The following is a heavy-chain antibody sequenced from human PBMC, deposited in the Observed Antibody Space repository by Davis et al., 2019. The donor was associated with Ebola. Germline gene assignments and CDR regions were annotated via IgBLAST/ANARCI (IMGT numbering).Heavy chain of an antibody. CDR1: GFTFSSYW. CDR3: ARDGEHYSDLDY. CDR2: IKSDGSTK. Sequence: PGGSLRLSCVVSGFTFSSYWMHWVRQAPGKGLVWVSRIKSDGSTKGYADSVKGRFTISRDNAKNTLYLQMDSLRAEDTAVYYCARDGEHYSDLDYWGQGTLVTVSS. J-gene: IGHJ4*02. V-gene: IGHV3-74*01. D-gene: IGHD1-26*01.